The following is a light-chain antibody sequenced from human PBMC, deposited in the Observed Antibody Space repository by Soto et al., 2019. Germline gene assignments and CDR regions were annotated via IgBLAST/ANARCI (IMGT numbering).Light chain of an antibody. Sequence: DFQMTQSPSSLSASVGDRVTITCRASQSISSYLNWYQQKSGEAPKLLIYAASRLQSGVPSRFSGSGSGTDFTLTISSLQPEDFATYYCQQRFSTPRTFGQGTKVEIK. CDR1: QSISSY. CDR3: QQRFSTPRT. V-gene: IGKV1-39*01. CDR2: AAS. J-gene: IGKJ1*01.